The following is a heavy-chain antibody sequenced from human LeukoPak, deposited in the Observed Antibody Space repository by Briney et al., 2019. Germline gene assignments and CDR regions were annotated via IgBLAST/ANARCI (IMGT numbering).Heavy chain of an antibody. CDR1: GFTFSDYY. D-gene: IGHD6-13*01. CDR2: ISSNGRTI. V-gene: IGHV3-11*04. J-gene: IGHJ5*02. Sequence: GSLRLSCAASGFTFSDYYMSWIRQAPGKGLEWISYISSNGRTIYYADSVKGRFTISRDNAKNSLYLQMNSLRAEDTAVYYCARGAAAGIVGWLDPWGQGTLVTVSS. CDR3: ARGAAAGIVGWLDP.